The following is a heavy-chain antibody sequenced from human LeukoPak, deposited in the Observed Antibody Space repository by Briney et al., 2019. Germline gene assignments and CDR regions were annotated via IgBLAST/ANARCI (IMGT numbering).Heavy chain of an antibody. CDR1: GASITSYY. V-gene: IGHV4-59*01. CDR3: ARCGYSGYNDY. Sequence: SETLSLTCAVSGASITSYYWSWIRQPPGKGLEWIGYIYYSGSTNYNPSLKSRVTISVDTSKNQFSLKLSSVTAADTAVYYCARCGYSGYNDYWGQGTLVTVSS. J-gene: IGHJ4*02. D-gene: IGHD5-12*01. CDR2: IYYSGST.